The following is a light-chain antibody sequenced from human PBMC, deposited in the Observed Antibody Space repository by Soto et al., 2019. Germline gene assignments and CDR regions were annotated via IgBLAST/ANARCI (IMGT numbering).Light chain of an antibody. CDR3: QQYNGYPHT. J-gene: IGKJ2*01. CDR2: KAS. CDR1: QSISTW. V-gene: IGKV1-5*03. Sequence: DIQMTQSPSTLSASVGDRVTITCRASQSISTWLAWYQQKPGKAPKLLIYKASSLRNGVPSRFSGSGSGTQFTLTIYSLQPDDFASYYCQQYNGYPHTFGPGTKLAIK.